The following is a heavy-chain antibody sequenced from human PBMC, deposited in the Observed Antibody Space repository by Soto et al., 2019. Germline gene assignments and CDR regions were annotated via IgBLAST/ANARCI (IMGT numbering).Heavy chain of an antibody. J-gene: IGHJ6*02. D-gene: IGHD2-21*02. CDR1: GYTFTNYG. V-gene: IGHV1-18*01. Sequence: QVQLVQSGAEVKKPGASVKVSCKASGYTFTNYGISWVRQAPGQGLEWMGWISAYNGNINYAQKLQGRVTMTTDTSTSTAYMELRSLRADDTAMYYCASSYCGGNCYSNLPLYYYCCGMDVWGQGTTVTVSS. CDR3: ASSYCGGNCYSNLPLYYYCCGMDV. CDR2: ISAYNGNI.